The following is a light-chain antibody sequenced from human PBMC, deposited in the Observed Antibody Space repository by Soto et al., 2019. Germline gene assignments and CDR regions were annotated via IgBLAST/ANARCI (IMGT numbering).Light chain of an antibody. Sequence: EIVLTQSPGTLSLSPGERATLSCRASQSVSDNYLAWYQQKPGQAPRLLIYGASSRATGIPDRFSGSGSGTDFPLTISRLEREDFAVYYCQQYGGSPRVTFGGGTKVEIK. CDR3: QQYGGSPRVT. CDR2: GAS. J-gene: IGKJ4*01. CDR1: QSVSDNY. V-gene: IGKV3-20*01.